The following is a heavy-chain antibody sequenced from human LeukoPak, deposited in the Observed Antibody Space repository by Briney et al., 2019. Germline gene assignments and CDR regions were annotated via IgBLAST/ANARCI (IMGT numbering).Heavy chain of an antibody. Sequence: SETLSFTCAVSGGSISSYYWSWIRQPPGKGLEWIGYIYYSGSTNYNPSLKSRVTISVDTSKNQFSLKLSSVTAADTAVYYCAISGYDSEGFDYWGQGTLVTVSS. V-gene: IGHV4-59*01. CDR3: AISGYDSEGFDY. J-gene: IGHJ4*02. CDR1: GGSISSYY. CDR2: IYYSGST. D-gene: IGHD5-12*01.